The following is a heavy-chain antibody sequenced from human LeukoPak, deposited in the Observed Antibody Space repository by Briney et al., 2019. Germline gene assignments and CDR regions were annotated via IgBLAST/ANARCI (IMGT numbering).Heavy chain of an antibody. V-gene: IGHV1-69*13. Sequence: EASVKVSCNASGGTFSSYAISWVRQAPGQGLEWMGGIIPIFGTANYAQKFQGRVTITADESTSTAYMELSSLRSEDTAVYYCARVNSMVRGQFDYWGQGTLVTVSS. J-gene: IGHJ4*02. CDR2: IIPIFGTA. D-gene: IGHD3-10*01. CDR3: ARVNSMVRGQFDY. CDR1: GGTFSSYA.